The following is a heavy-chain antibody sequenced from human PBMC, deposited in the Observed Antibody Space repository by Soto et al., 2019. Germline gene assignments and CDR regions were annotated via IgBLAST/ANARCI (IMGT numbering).Heavy chain of an antibody. Sequence: PSETLSLTCTVSGGSISSGDYYWSWIRQPPGKGLEWIGYIYYSGSTYYNPSLKSRVTISVDTSKNQFSLKLSSVTAADTAVYYCARDHGYDSSGENDAFDIWGQGTMVTVSS. CDR2: IYYSGST. V-gene: IGHV4-30-4*01. D-gene: IGHD3-22*01. CDR3: ARDHGYDSSGENDAFDI. J-gene: IGHJ3*02. CDR1: GGSISSGDYY.